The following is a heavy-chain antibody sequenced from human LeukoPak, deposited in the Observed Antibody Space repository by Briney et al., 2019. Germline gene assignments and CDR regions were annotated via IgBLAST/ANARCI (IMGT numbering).Heavy chain of an antibody. CDR3: ARDKYTGYGTFDY. D-gene: IGHD5-12*01. V-gene: IGHV1-2*02. J-gene: IGHJ4*02. CDR1: GYTFTGYY. Sequence: ASVKVSCKASGYTFTGYYIHWVRQAPGQGLEWMGWINPNNGGTNYAQKFQGRVTMTRNTSISTAYMELNRLTSDDTAVYYCARDKYTGYGTFDYGGEGTPVTVSS. CDR2: INPNNGGT.